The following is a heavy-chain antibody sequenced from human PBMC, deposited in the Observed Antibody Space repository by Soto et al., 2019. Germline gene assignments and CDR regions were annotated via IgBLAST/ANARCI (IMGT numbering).Heavy chain of an antibody. J-gene: IGHJ5*01. Sequence: QVQLVESGGGVVQPGTSLRLSCVVSGFTLSNTGVHWVRQAPGKGLEWVAMISHDGFSQYYLDSVKGRFTISRDNSKNTVYLQMHSLRPEYTSVYYCAKDWGSSGWYNWVDSWGQGTLVTVSS. V-gene: IGHV3-30*18. D-gene: IGHD6-19*01. CDR3: AKDWGSSGWYNWVDS. CDR1: GFTLSNTG. CDR2: ISHDGFSQ.